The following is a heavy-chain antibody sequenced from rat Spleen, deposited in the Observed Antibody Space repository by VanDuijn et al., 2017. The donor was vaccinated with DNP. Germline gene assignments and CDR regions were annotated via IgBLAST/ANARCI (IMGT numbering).Heavy chain of an antibody. J-gene: IGHJ2*01. V-gene: IGHV4-2*01. CDR3: SREGLRASDY. Sequence: EVQLVESGGGLVQPGRSLKLSCAASGFNFTDYWMGWVRQAPGKGLEWIGEINEDSGTINYTPSLKDKFTISRDNAQNTLYLQMSKLGSEDSAIYYCSREGLRASDYWGQGVLVTVSS. CDR1: GFNFTDYW. CDR2: INEDSGTI. D-gene: IGHD4-1*01.